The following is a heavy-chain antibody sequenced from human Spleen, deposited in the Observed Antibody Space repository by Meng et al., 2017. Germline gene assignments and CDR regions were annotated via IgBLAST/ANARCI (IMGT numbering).Heavy chain of an antibody. CDR2: ISDSGDGT. CDR3: ANGNHRSTTVFFDP. V-gene: IGHV3-23*01. CDR1: GFAFSNYA. J-gene: IGHJ5*02. D-gene: IGHD2/OR15-2a*01. Sequence: EVHLLESGGGLVQPGGSLRLSCAASGFAFSNYAMSWVRQAPGMGLEWVSSISDSGDGTYFADSVKGRFSISRDNSKNTVHLQMRSLRAEDTAVYYCANGNHRSTTVFFDPWGQGTLVTVSS.